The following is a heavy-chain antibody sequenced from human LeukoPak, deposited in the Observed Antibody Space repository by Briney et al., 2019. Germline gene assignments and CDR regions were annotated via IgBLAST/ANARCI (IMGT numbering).Heavy chain of an antibody. CDR2: ISGSGGST. D-gene: IGHD4-17*01. CDR3: ANLGDFVDY. CDR1: GFTFSSYA. J-gene: IGHJ4*02. V-gene: IGHV3-23*01. Sequence: GGSLRLSYAASGFTFSSYAMSWVRQAPGKGLEWVSAISGSGGSTYYADSVKGRFTISRDNSKNTLYLQMNSLGAEDTAVYYCANLGDFVDYWGQGTLVTVSS.